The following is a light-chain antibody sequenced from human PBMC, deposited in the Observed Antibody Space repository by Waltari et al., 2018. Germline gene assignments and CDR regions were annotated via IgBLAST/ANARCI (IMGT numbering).Light chain of an antibody. J-gene: IGLJ7*01. CDR2: ENT. V-gene: IGLV1-51*02. CDR1: SSNIGNNY. CDR3: GTWDSSLSGAV. Sequence: QSVLTQPPSVSAAPGQRVTISCSGGSSNIGNNYVSWYRQFPGTAPKLLINENTDRPSGIPGRFSGSKSGTSATLDITGLQAGDEADYCCGTWDSSLSGAVFGGGTHLTVL.